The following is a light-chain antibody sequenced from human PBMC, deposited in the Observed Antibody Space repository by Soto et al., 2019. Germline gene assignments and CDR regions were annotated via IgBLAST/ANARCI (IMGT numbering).Light chain of an antibody. V-gene: IGLV1-40*01. CDR1: SSNIGAGYA. CDR2: DSD. Sequence: QSVRTQPPSVSRAPGQRVTISCTGTSSNIGAGYAVHWYQQLPGTAPKLLISDSDNRPSGVPDRFSGSKSGTSASLAITGLQAEDEADDYCQSYDNSHDWDVVFGGGTKLTFL. CDR3: QSYDNSHDWDVV. J-gene: IGLJ2*01.